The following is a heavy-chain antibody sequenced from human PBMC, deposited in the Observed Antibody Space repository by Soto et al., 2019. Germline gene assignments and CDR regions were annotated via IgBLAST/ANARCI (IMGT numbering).Heavy chain of an antibody. V-gene: IGHV3-23*01. J-gene: IGHJ4*02. CDR2: FRSGGDDETT. CDR3: AKKVNSGSGSQFFDY. D-gene: IGHD3-10*01. CDR1: GFTFSSYS. Sequence: GGSLRLSCAASGFTFSSYSMSWVRQAPGKGLEWVSGFRSGGDDETTYYADAVRGRFTISRDNSKNTLFLQMNSLRAEDTAIYYCAKKVNSGSGSQFFDYWGQGTLVTVSS.